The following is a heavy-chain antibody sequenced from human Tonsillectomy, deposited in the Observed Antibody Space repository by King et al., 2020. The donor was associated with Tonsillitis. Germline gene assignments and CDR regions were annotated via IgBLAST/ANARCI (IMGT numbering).Heavy chain of an antibody. CDR1: GFTFGTYG. CDR3: AKDRGGVDVDFDY. D-gene: IGHD3-9*01. CDR2: ISYDGSYI. J-gene: IGHJ4*02. V-gene: IGHV3-30*18. Sequence: VQLVESGGGVVQPGRSLRLSCAASGFTFGTYGMHWVRQAPGKGLEWVAVISYDGSYIYYADSVRGRFTISRDNPKNTLYLQMNSLRAEDTAVYYCAKDRGGVDVDFDYWGQGTLVTVSS.